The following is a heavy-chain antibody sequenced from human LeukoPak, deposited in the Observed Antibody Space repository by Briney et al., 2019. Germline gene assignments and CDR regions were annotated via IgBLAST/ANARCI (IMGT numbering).Heavy chain of an antibody. CDR2: IIPILGTA. J-gene: IGHJ4*02. D-gene: IGHD3-3*01. Sequence: ASVKVSCKASGGTFSNYAISWVRQAPGQGLEWMGRIIPILGTANHAQKFQGRVTITADKPTTTAYMEPSSLRSEDTAVYYCARGAWSGTYYFDDWGQGTLVTVSS. CDR3: ARGAWSGTYYFDD. CDR1: GGTFSNYA. V-gene: IGHV1-69*04.